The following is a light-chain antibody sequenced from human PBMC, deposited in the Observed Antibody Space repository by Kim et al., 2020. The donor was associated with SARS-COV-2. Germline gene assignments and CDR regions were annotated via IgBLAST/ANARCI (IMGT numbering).Light chain of an antibody. Sequence: QSALTQPPSASGSPGQSVTISCTGTSSNVGNYNFVSWYQQHPGKAPKLMIYEVSKRPSGVPDRFSGSKSGNTASLTVSGLQTEDEANYYCSSYAGSNNVVFGGETKLTVL. CDR1: SSNVGNYNF. CDR2: EVS. CDR3: SSYAGSNNVV. J-gene: IGLJ3*02. V-gene: IGLV2-8*01.